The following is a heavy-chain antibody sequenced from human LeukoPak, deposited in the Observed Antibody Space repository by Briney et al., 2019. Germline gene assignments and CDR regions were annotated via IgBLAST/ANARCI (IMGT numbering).Heavy chain of an antibody. J-gene: IGHJ4*02. CDR1: GFTFSTSW. V-gene: IGHV3-7*01. CDR3: ARPRVPDS. Sequence: GGSLRLSCAASGFTFSTSWMSWVRQAPGKGLEWVANIKQDASETNYVDSVKGRFTISRDNAKNSLYLQMNSLRAEDTAVYYCARPRVPDSWGQGTPVTVSS. CDR2: IKQDASET.